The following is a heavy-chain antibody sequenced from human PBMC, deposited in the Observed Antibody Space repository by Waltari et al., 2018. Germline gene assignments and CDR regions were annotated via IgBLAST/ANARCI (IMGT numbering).Heavy chain of an antibody. CDR2: ISGGGGST. V-gene: IGHV3-23*01. CDR3: AKDLGYCSGGSCYWDY. D-gene: IGHD2-15*01. Sequence: VQLLESGGGLVQPGGSLSLSCAASGFTFSNYAMNWVRQAPGKGLEWVSHISGGGGSTHYADSVKGRFTISRDNSKNTLYLQMNSLRGEDTAVYYCAKDLGYCSGGSCYWDYWGQGTLVTVSS. J-gene: IGHJ4*02. CDR1: GFTFSNYA.